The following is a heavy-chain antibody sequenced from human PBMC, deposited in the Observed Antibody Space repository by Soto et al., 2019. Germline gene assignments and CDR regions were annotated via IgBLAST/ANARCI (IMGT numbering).Heavy chain of an antibody. CDR1: GSRFPKND. V-gene: IGHV1-8*01. D-gene: IGHD3-16*01. Sequence: GASLPISCTSSGSRFPKNDVSWVLQATGQGLEWMGWMNPGSGDTGYAQKFQGRVTMTRDISTATAYMELSSLRSDDTATYYCARMATFGSLNWFDPWGQGTLVTVPQ. CDR3: ARMATFGSLNWFDP. CDR2: MNPGSGDT. J-gene: IGHJ5*02.